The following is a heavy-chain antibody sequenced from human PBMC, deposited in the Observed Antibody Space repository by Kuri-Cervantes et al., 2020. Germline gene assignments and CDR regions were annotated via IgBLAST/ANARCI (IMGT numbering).Heavy chain of an antibody. J-gene: IGHJ4*02. CDR3: ARDQGGYDPYYFDY. Sequence: ASVKVSCKVSGYTLTELSMHWVRQAPGKGLEWMGGFDPEDGETIYAQKLQGRVTMTTDTSTSTAYMELRSLRSDDTAVYYCARDQGGYDPYYFDYWGQGTLVTVSS. CDR2: FDPEDGET. CDR1: GYTLTELS. D-gene: IGHD5-12*01. V-gene: IGHV1-24*01.